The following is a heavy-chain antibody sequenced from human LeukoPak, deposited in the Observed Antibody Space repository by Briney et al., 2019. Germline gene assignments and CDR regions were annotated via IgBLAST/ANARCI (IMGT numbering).Heavy chain of an antibody. CDR2: INPNSGGT. J-gene: IGHJ5*02. CDR1: GYTFTGYY. V-gene: IGHV1-2*02. D-gene: IGHD2-2*01. Sequence: ASVKASCKASGYTFTGYYMHWVRQAPGQGLEWMGWINPNSGGTNYAQKFQGRVTMTRDTSISTAYMGLSRLRSDDTAVYYCARVLVVPAAIGGWFDPWGQGTLVTVSS. CDR3: ARVLVVPAAIGGWFDP.